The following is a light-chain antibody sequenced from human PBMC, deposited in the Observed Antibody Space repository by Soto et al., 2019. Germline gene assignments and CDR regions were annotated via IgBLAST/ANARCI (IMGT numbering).Light chain of an antibody. Sequence: SVLTQPASVSGSPGQSITISCTGTSSDIGDYNYVSWYQQHPGKAPKLMIYEVSNRPPGISNRFSGSKSGNTASLTISGLQADDEADYYCSSYTSTSSYVFGTGNKV. CDR2: EVS. CDR3: SSYTSTSSYV. CDR1: SSDIGDYNY. V-gene: IGLV2-14*01. J-gene: IGLJ1*01.